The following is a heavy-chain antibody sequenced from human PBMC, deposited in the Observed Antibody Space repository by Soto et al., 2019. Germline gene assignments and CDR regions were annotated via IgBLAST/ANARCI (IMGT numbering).Heavy chain of an antibody. CDR1: GYTFTSYA. CDR2: INAGNGNT. V-gene: IGHV1-3*01. J-gene: IGHJ4*02. Sequence: ASVKVSCKASGYTFTSYAMHWVRQAPGQRLEWMGWINAGNGNTKYSQKFQGRVTITRDTSASTAYMELSSLRSDDTAVYYCARDQVLIGYVDYWGQGTLVTVSS. CDR3: ARDQVLIGYVDY.